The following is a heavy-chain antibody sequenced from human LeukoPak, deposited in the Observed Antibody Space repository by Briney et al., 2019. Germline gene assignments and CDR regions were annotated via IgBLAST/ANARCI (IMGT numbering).Heavy chain of an antibody. J-gene: IGHJ4*02. CDR1: GFTFSSYG. CDR3: ARGNYDSSGSLDY. V-gene: IGHV3-33*01. CDR2: IWYDGRNK. D-gene: IGHD3-22*01. Sequence: GGSLRLSCAASGFTFSSYGMHWVRQAPGKGLEWVAVIWYDGRNKYYADSVKGRFTISRDNSKNTLYLQMNSQRAEDTAVYYCARGNYDSSGSLDYWGQGTLVTVSS.